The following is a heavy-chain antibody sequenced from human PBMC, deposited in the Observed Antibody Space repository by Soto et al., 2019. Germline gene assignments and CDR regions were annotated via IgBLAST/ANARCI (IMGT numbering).Heavy chain of an antibody. J-gene: IGHJ6*02. V-gene: IGHV1-3*01. CDR1: GYTFTSYA. CDR3: ARFVVVTAPSDYYYYYGMDV. CDR2: INAGNGNT. D-gene: IGHD2-21*02. Sequence: GASVKVSCKASGYTFTSYAMHWVRQAPGQRLEWMGWINAGNGNTKYSQKFQGRVTITRDTSASTAYMELSSLRSEDTAVYYCARFVVVTAPSDYYYYYGMDVWGQGTTVTVSS.